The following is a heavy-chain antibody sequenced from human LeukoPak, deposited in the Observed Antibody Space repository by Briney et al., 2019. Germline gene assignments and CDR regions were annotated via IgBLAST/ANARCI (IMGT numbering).Heavy chain of an antibody. V-gene: IGHV4-34*01. Sequence: PSETLSLTCAVYGESLSGYYWSWIRQPPGKGPEWIGEINHSGITSYNPSLKSRVTISVDTSKNQFSLKLSSVAAADTAVYYCARDKKGEPDYWGQGTLVTVSS. CDR2: INHSGIT. CDR1: GESLSGYY. J-gene: IGHJ4*02. D-gene: IGHD1-14*01. CDR3: ARDKKGEPDY.